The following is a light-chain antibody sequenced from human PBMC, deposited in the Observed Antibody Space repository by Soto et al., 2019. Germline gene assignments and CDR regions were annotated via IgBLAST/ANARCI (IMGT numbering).Light chain of an antibody. V-gene: IGKV3-20*01. CDR3: QQYGTSPKT. CDR1: QSVSSGN. Sequence: EIVLTQSPGTLSLSPGQRATLSCRASQSVSSGNLAWYQQKPGQAPRLLIYGTSNRATGIPDRFTGSGSGTEFTLTIIRLEREDFAVYYCQQYGTSPKTFGQGTKGDIK. J-gene: IGKJ1*01. CDR2: GTS.